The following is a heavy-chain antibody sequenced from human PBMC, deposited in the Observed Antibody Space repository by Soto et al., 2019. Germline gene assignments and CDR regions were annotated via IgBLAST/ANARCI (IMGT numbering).Heavy chain of an antibody. J-gene: IGHJ4*02. CDR3: AKALYGSSSSPIDY. D-gene: IGHD6-13*01. CDR2: IWYDGSNK. V-gene: IGHV3-30*02. CDR1: GFTLSSYG. Sequence: PGGSLRLSCAASGFTLSSYGMHWVRQAPGKGLEWVAVIWYDGSNKYYADSVKGRFTISRDNSNNSLYLQMNSLKPEDTAFYYCAKALYGSSSSPIDYWGQGTLVTVSS.